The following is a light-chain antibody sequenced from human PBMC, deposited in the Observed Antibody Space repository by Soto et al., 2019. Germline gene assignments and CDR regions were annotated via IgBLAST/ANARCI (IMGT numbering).Light chain of an antibody. Sequence: DIQMTQSPSAMSASVGDTVTITCRASQGANNYLAWFQHKPSKVPQRLIYAASSLQSGVPSRFTGSGSAAHSALTIGLLQPEYFATYYGLQHFAYGFAYGGGTKL. V-gene: IGKV1-17*03. CDR1: QGANNY. J-gene: IGKJ4*02. CDR2: AAS. CDR3: LQHFAYGFA.